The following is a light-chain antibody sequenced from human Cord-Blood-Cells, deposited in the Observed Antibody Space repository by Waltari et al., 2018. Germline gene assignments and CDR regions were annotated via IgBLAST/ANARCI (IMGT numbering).Light chain of an antibody. CDR1: SSNIGSNY. CDR3: AAWDDSLSGYV. V-gene: IGLV1-47*01. J-gene: IGLJ1*01. Sequence: QSVLTQPPSASGTPGQRVTISCSGSSSNIGSNYVYWYQQLPGTVPKLLIYRNNQRPSGVPDRFSGSKSGTSAPLAISGLRSEDEADYYCAAWDDSLSGYVFGTGTKVTVL. CDR2: RNN.